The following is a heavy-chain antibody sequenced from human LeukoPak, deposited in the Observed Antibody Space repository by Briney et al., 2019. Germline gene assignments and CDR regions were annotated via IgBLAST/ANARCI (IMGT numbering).Heavy chain of an antibody. Sequence: SETLSLTCTVSGGSISSGSYYWSWIRQPAGKGLEWIGRIYTSGSTNYNPSLKSRVTISVDTSKNQFSLKLSSVTAADTAVYYCAREGGGYCGGDCYSYYFDYWGQGTLVPVSS. CDR3: AREGGGYCGGDCYSYYFDY. D-gene: IGHD2-21*02. J-gene: IGHJ4*02. V-gene: IGHV4-61*02. CDR2: IYTSGST. CDR1: GGSISSGSYY.